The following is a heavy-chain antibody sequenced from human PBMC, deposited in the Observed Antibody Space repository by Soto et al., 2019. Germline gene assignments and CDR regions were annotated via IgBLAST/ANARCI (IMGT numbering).Heavy chain of an antibody. CDR3: ARDSGRYVGIRCGMDV. J-gene: IGHJ6*02. Sequence: QVQLVQSGAEVKKPGSSVKVSCKASGGTFSSYTISWVRQAPGQGLEWMGRIIPIFGIANYAQKFQGRVTITADKSTSTAYMELSSLRSEDTAVYYCARDSGRYVGIRCGMDVWGQGTTVTVSS. V-gene: IGHV1-69*08. CDR1: GGTFSSYT. D-gene: IGHD1-26*01. CDR2: IIPIFGIA.